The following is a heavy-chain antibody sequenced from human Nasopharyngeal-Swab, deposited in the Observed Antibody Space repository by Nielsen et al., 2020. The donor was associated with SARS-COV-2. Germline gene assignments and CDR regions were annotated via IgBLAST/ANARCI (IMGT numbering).Heavy chain of an antibody. CDR3: AKLDIGGLLGSTTGYFDY. Sequence: GESLKISCAASGFTFSSYAMSWVRQAPGKGLEWVSAISGSGRSTYYADSVKGRFTISRDNSKNTLYLQLNSLRAEDTGVYFCAKLDIGGLLGSTTGYFDYWGQGTLVTVPS. CDR1: GFTFSSYA. J-gene: IGHJ4*02. V-gene: IGHV3-23*01. CDR2: ISGSGRST. D-gene: IGHD2/OR15-2a*01.